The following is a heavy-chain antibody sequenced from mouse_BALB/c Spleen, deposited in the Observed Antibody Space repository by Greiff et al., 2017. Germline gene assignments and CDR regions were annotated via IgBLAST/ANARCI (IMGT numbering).Heavy chain of an antibody. CDR2: IDPENGNT. D-gene: IGHD2-14*01. V-gene: IGHV14-1*02. CDR3: ARVRRAMDY. J-gene: IGHJ4*01. CDR1: GFNIKDYY. Sequence: EVKLVESGAELVRPGALVKLSCKASGFNIKDYYMHWVKQRPEQGLEWIGWIDPENGNTIYDPKFQGKASITADTSSNTAYLQLSSLTSEDTAVYYCARVRRAMDYWGQGTSVTVSS.